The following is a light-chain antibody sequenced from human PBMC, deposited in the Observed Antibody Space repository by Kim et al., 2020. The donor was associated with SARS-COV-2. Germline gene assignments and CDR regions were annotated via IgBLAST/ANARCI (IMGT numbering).Light chain of an antibody. Sequence: AIRITQSPSSLSASIGDRVTITCRASQDISSYLAWYQQKPEEAPKLLISVASTLQSGVPSRFSGSGSGADFTLTISCLQSEDFATYYCQQYYSSPPTFGQGTKVEIK. CDR3: QQYYSSPPT. CDR2: VAS. J-gene: IGKJ1*01. CDR1: QDISSY. V-gene: IGKV1-8*01.